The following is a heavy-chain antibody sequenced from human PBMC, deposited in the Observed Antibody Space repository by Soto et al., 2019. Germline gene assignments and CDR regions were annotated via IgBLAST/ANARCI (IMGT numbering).Heavy chain of an antibody. CDR1: GFTFSSYS. Sequence: GGSLRLSCAASGFTFSSYSMNWVRQAPGKGLEWVSSISSSSSYIYYADSVKGRFTISRDNAKNSLYLQLNSLRAEDTAVYYCARAPYSSSEQSFFDYWGQGTLVTVSS. CDR2: ISSSSSYI. CDR3: ARAPYSSSEQSFFDY. J-gene: IGHJ4*02. D-gene: IGHD6-6*01. V-gene: IGHV3-21*01.